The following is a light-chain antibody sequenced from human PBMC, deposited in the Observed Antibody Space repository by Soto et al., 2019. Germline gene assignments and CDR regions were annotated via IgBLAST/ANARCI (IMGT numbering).Light chain of an antibody. CDR1: NIGSKS. Sequence: SYELTQPPSVSVAPGKTARITCGGNNIGSKSVHWYQQKPGQAPVVVIYYDSDRPSGIPERFSGSNSGNSATLTINRVEAGDEADYYCQVWGSSSDHYVFGSGTKVTVL. CDR3: QVWGSSSDHYV. J-gene: IGLJ1*01. CDR2: YDS. V-gene: IGLV3-21*04.